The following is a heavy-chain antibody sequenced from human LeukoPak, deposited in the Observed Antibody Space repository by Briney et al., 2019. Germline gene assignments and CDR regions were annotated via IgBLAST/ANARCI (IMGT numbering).Heavy chain of an antibody. CDR3: ARSLEYSSSAGDY. CDR2: IYHSGST. CDR1: GGSISSGGYY. V-gene: IGHV4-30-2*01. D-gene: IGHD6-6*01. J-gene: IGHJ4*02. Sequence: SQTLSLTCTVSGGSISSGGYYWSWIRQPPGKGLEWIGYIYHSGSTYYNPSLKSRVTISVDRSKNQFSLKLSSVTAADTAVYYCARSLEYSSSAGDYWGQGTLVTVSS.